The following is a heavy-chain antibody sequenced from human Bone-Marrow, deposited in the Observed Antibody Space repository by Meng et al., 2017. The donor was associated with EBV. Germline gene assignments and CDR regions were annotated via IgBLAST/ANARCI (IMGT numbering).Heavy chain of an antibody. Sequence: QVQLQQWGAGLLKPSETLSLTCAVYGGSFSGYYWSWIRQPPGKGLEWIGEIKHSGSTNYNPPLKSRVTISVVTSKNQFSLKLNSVTAADTAVYYCARGREPGYDSPTGRWFDTWGQGILVTVAS. D-gene: IGHD3-10*01. CDR3: ARGREPGYDSPTGRWFDT. CDR2: IKHSGST. V-gene: IGHV4-34*01. J-gene: IGHJ5*02. CDR1: GGSFSGYY.